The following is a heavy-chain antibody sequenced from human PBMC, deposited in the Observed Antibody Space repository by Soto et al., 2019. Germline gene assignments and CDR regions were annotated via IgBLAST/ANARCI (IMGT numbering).Heavy chain of an antibody. Sequence: QVQLVQSGAEVKKPGASVKVSCKASGYTFTSYAMHWVRQAPGQRLEWMGWINAGNGNTKYSQKLQGSVTITRDTAESTAYMELSSLISEDTEVYYGARVVGSGALDIWGQGTMVTVSS. D-gene: IGHD3-3*01. J-gene: IGHJ3*02. CDR3: ARVVGSGALDI. V-gene: IGHV1-3*01. CDR1: GYTFTSYA. CDR2: INAGNGNT.